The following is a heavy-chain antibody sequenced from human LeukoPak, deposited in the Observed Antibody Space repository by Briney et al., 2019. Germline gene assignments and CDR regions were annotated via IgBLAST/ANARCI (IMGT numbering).Heavy chain of an antibody. D-gene: IGHD5-24*01. Sequence: PGGSLRLSCAASGFTFSSYSMNWVRQAPGKGLEWVSSITRSSIYIYYADSVKGRFTISRDNARNSLYLQMNSLRAEDTAVYYCARDNSVRDEAWWFNPWGQGTLVTVSS. CDR3: ARDNSVRDEAWWFNP. CDR2: ITRSSIYI. CDR1: GFTFSSYS. J-gene: IGHJ5*02. V-gene: IGHV3-21*01.